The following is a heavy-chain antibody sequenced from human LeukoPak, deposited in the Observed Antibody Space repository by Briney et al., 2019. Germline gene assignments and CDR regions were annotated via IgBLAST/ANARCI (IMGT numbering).Heavy chain of an antibody. J-gene: IGHJ4*02. D-gene: IGHD2-21*02. CDR1: GFTFSSYA. CDR3: VYSTRGDCYSTVRGWKY. Sequence: PGGSLRLSCAASGFTFSSYAMSWVRQAPGKGLEWVSAISGSGGSTYYADSVKGRFTISRDNSKNTLFLEMNSLRAEDSAVYYCVYSTRGDCYSTVRGWKYWGQGTLVTVSS. V-gene: IGHV3-23*01. CDR2: ISGSGGST.